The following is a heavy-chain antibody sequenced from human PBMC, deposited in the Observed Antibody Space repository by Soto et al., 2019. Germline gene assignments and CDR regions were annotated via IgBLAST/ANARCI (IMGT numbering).Heavy chain of an antibody. Sequence: GGSLRLSCAASGFTFSSYSMNWVRQAPGKGLEWVSSISSSSSYIYYADSVKGRFTISRDNAKNSLYLQMNSLRAEDTAVYYCARIAATTANPGDDYYYYYYMDVWGKGTTVTVSS. V-gene: IGHV3-21*01. CDR2: ISSSSSYI. J-gene: IGHJ6*03. CDR3: ARIAATTANPGDDYYYYYYMDV. CDR1: GFTFSSYS. D-gene: IGHD4-4*01.